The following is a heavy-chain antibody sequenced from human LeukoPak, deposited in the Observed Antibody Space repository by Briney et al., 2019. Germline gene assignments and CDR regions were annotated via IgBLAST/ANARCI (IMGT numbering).Heavy chain of an antibody. V-gene: IGHV4-59*08. CDR3: ARLKVGAVAGWFDP. CDR1: GGSISSYY. J-gene: IGHJ5*02. CDR2: IYYSGST. Sequence: KASETLSLTCTVSGGSISSYYWSWIRQPPGKGLEWIGYIYYSGSTNYNPSLKSRVTISVDTSKNQFSLKLSSVTAADTAVYYCARLKVGAVAGWFDPRGQGTLVTVSS. D-gene: IGHD6-19*01.